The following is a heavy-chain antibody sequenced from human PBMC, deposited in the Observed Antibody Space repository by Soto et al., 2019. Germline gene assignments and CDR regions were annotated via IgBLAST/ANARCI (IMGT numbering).Heavy chain of an antibody. V-gene: IGHV4-61*01. CDR1: GGSVSRVSYY. J-gene: IGHJ4*02. CDR2: VYYSGST. CDR3: AASISIFGVVPC. Sequence: PSETLSLTCNVSGGSVSRVSYYWSWIRQSPGKGLEWIGYVYYSGSTNYNPSLKSRVTISVDTSKNQFSLKLRSVTAADTAVYYCAASISIFGVVPCWGQGTLVTVSS. D-gene: IGHD3-3*01.